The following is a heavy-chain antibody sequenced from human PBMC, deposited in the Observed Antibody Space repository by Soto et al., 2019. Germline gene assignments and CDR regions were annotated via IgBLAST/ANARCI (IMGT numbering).Heavy chain of an antibody. CDR2: IFHRGNT. CDR1: GDSITSDDFY. J-gene: IGHJ6*03. CDR3: ARHRGLTRCGYFHIDV. Sequence: QLQLQESGPGLVKPSETLSLTCSVPGDSITSDDFYWVWIRQSPGRGLEWIGSIFHRGNTYSNPSLKRRATLSGDTSKNQFSLKLASLAATDAAIYYCARHRGLTRCGYFHIDVWGKGATVTVSS. V-gene: IGHV4-39*01. D-gene: IGHD3-10*01.